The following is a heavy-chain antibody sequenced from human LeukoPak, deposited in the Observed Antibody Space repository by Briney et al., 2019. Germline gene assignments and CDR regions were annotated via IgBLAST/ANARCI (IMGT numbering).Heavy chain of an antibody. Sequence: GGSLRLSCEASGFTFSSYWMSWVRQAPGKGLEWVANIKTDGSEKYYVDSVKGRFTISRDNAKNSLYLQMNSPRAEDTAVYYCARDYTGYFPWGQGTLVIVSS. CDR3: ARDYTGYFP. CDR1: GFTFSSYW. J-gene: IGHJ5*02. V-gene: IGHV3-7*03. D-gene: IGHD3-9*01. CDR2: IKTDGSEK.